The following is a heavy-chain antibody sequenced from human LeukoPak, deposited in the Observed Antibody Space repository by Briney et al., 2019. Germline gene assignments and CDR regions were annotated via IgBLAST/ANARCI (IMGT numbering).Heavy chain of an antibody. J-gene: IGHJ6*02. V-gene: IGHV1-69*04. CDR3: ARDQGPNWNYADV. CDR2: IIPILGIA. CDR1: GGTFSSYA. D-gene: IGHD1-7*01. Sequence: SVKVSCKASGGTFSSYAICWVRQAPGQGLEWMGRIIPILGIANYAQKFQGRVTITADKSTSTAYMELSSLRSEDTAVYYCARDQGPNWNYADVWGQGTTVTVSS.